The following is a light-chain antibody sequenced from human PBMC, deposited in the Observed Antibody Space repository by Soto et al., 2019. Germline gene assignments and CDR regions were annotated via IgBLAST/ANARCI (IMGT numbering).Light chain of an antibody. J-gene: IGKJ2*01. CDR3: MQALQTPRT. V-gene: IGKV2-28*01. CDR2: LGS. CDR1: QSLLHSSGYNF. Sequence: DIVMTQSPLSLHVTPGEPASVSCRSSQSLLHSSGYNFLDWYLQKPGQSPQLLIYLGSNRASGVPDRFSGSGSGTDFTLKISRVEAEDVGVYYCMQALQTPRTFGQGTKLEIK.